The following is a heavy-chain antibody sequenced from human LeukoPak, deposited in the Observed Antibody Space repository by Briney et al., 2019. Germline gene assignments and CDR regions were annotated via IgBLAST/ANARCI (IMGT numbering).Heavy chain of an antibody. CDR3: AREPWFGRWRLNWYFDL. Sequence: KASETLSLTCAVYGGSFSGYYWSWIRQPPGKGLEWIGEINHSGSTNYNPSLKSRVTISVDTSKNQFSLKLSSVTAADTAVYYCAREPWFGRWRLNWYFDLWGRGTLVTVSS. J-gene: IGHJ2*01. CDR1: GGSFSGYY. CDR2: INHSGST. D-gene: IGHD3-10*01. V-gene: IGHV4-34*01.